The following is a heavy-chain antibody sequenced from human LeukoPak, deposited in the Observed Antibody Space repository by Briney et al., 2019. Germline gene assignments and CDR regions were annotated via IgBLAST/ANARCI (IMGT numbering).Heavy chain of an antibody. CDR1: GFIYINYW. Sequence: GESLKISCKGSGFIYINYWIGWVRQMPGQGLEWMGIIYPGDSDTRYSPPFQGQVTISVDRSINTAYLQWSSLKASDTAMYYCVRRGFCSGDNCFSHAFDIWGQGTMVTVSS. D-gene: IGHD2-15*01. CDR2: IYPGDSDT. CDR3: VRRGFCSGDNCFSHAFDI. J-gene: IGHJ3*02. V-gene: IGHV5-51*01.